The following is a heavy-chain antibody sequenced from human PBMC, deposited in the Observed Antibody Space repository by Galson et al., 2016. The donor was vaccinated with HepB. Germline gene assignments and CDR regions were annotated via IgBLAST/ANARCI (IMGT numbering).Heavy chain of an antibody. CDR2: IYTGGLT. CDR1: GFSVTGNF. CDR3: ARSRDSTRYYPKDFDY. V-gene: IGHV3-66*01. Sequence: SLRLSCAASGFSVTGNFMNWIRQTPGKGLEWVAVIYTGGLTDYADAVKGRFIISRDPSENSVFLQMNRLTGADTAVYYCARSRDSTRYYPKDFDYWGRGT. J-gene: IGHJ4*02. D-gene: IGHD2-2*01.